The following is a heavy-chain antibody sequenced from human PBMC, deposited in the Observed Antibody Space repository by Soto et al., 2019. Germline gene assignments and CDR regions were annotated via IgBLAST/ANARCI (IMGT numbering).Heavy chain of an antibody. CDR2: ISAYNGNT. J-gene: IGHJ4*02. CDR1: GYTFTNYG. V-gene: IGHV1-18*01. D-gene: IGHD6-13*01. CDR3: ARPIAAPAAHYFDY. Sequence: ASVKVSCKASGYTFTNYGISWVRQAPGQGLEWMGWISAYNGNTNYAQKLQGRVTTTTDTSTSTAYMELRSLTSDDTAVYYCARPIAAPAAHYFDYWGRGTLVTVSS.